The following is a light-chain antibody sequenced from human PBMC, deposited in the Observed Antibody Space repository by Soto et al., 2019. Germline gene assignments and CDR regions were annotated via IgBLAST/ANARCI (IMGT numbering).Light chain of an antibody. CDR1: TGAVTKGFS. CDR3: LLWDGGAYF. CDR2: SIN. Sequence: QTVVTQEPSLTVSPGGTVTLTCASSTGAVTKGFSPNWLQQRPGQPPRALIYSINKTHSWTPARFSGSLLGGKAALTLSGVQPEDEAVYYCLLWDGGAYFFGTGTKLTVL. J-gene: IGLJ1*01. V-gene: IGLV7-43*01.